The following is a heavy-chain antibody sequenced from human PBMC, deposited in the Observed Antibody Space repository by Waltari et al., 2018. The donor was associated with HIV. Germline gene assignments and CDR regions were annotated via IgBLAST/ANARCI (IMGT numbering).Heavy chain of an antibody. CDR1: GASFNGYY. D-gene: IGHD2-2*01. V-gene: IGHV4-34*02. Sequence: VQLQQWGAGLLKPSETLSLTCAVYGASFNGYYWTWIRQSPGKGLEWIGEINPSGVTNYNSSLNTRAIISVDKSKNQFSLKLSSVTAADTALYYCARGDCSSKSCYADYWFDPWGQGTLVTVSS. CDR2: INPSGVT. J-gene: IGHJ5*02. CDR3: ARGDCSSKSCYADYWFDP.